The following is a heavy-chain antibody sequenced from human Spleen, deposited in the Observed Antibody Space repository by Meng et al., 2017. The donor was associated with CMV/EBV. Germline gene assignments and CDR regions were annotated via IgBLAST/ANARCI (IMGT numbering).Heavy chain of an antibody. CDR2: ISWNSGGR. J-gene: IGHJ5*02. CDR1: GFTFEEDV. Sequence: GGSLRLSCAGSGFTFEEDVIQWVRQAPGKGLEWVSGISWNSGGRGYADSVRGRFIISGDNARNSLYLRMDSLRAEDTAVYYCARSGTNDFWRSYNWFDPWGQGTLVTVSS. D-gene: IGHD3-3*01. V-gene: IGHV3-9*01. CDR3: ARSGTNDFWRSYNWFDP.